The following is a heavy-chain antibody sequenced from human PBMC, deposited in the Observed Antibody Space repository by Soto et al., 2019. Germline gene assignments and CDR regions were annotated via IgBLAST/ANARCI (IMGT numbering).Heavy chain of an antibody. Sequence: QGQLVQSGAEEKKPGASVKVSCKASGYTFTSYAMHWVRQDPGQRLEWMGWINAGNGNTKYSQKFQGRVTITRDTSASTAYMELSSLRSEDTAVYYCARSIVVVTALDYWGQGTRVTVSS. CDR3: ARSIVVVTALDY. D-gene: IGHD2-21*02. CDR1: GYTFTSYA. CDR2: INAGNGNT. V-gene: IGHV1-3*05. J-gene: IGHJ4*02.